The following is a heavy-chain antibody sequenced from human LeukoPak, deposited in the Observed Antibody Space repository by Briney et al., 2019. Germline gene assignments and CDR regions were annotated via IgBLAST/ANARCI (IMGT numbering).Heavy chain of an antibody. D-gene: IGHD7-27*01. CDR2: IKQDGSDI. V-gene: IGHV3-7*01. CDR1: GFTFSTYG. Sequence: GGSLRLSCGASGFTFSTYGMHWVRQAPGKGLEWVANIKQDGSDIYYVDSVKGRFTISRDNAKNSLYLQMNNLRVEDTAVYYCARESNWGGDAFDIWGLGTMVTVSS. CDR3: ARESNWGGDAFDI. J-gene: IGHJ3*02.